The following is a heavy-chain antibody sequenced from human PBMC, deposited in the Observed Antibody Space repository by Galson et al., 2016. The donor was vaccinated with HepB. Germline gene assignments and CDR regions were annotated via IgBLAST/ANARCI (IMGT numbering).Heavy chain of an antibody. Sequence: SLRLSCAASGFTFSDYAIHWVRQAPGKGLEWVAVISYDGSNKDYADSVKGRFTISRDNSKNTLYLQMNSLRAEDTALYYCASDLGVRAVITGGWFDPWGQGTLVTVSS. CDR2: ISYDGSNK. V-gene: IGHV3-30-3*01. CDR1: GFTFSDYA. J-gene: IGHJ5*02. CDR3: ASDLGVRAVITGGWFDP. D-gene: IGHD3-16*01.